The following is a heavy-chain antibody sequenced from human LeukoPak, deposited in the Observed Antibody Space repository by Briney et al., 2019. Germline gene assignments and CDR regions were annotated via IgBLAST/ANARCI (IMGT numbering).Heavy chain of an antibody. J-gene: IGHJ4*02. D-gene: IGHD2-2*01. CDR3: ARDRWRYCSSTSCSPGDY. V-gene: IGHV1-8*01. CDR2: MSPNSGNT. Sequence: ASVKVSCKASGYTFTSFDIFWVRQATGQGLEWMGLMSPNSGNTGSAQKFQGRVTFTRDTSTSTSFMELSSLRSEDTAVSYCARDRWRYCSSTSCSPGDYWGQGTLVTVSS. CDR1: GYTFTSFD.